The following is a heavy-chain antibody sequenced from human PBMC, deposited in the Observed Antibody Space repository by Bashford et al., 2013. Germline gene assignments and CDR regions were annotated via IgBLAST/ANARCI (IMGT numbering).Heavy chain of an antibody. J-gene: IGHJ4*02. V-gene: IGHV5-10-1*01. Sequence: GESLKISCKGSGYSFTSYWIGWVRQMPGKGLEWMGWIDPSDSYTNYSPSFQGHVTISADKSISTAFLQWSSLKASDTAIYYCASARSTTVTGPYYFDYWGQGTLVTVSS. CDR2: IDPSDSYT. CDR3: ASARSTTVTGPYYFDY. D-gene: IGHD4-17*01. CDR1: GYSFTSYW.